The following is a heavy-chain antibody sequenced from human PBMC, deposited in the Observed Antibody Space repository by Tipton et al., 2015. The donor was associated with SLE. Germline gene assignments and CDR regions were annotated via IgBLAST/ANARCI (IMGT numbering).Heavy chain of an antibody. CDR1: GGSITGYS. J-gene: IGHJ2*01. CDR3: ARDRYCGGGSCPDWFFDI. V-gene: IGHV4-59*01. D-gene: IGHD2-15*01. CDR2: IYHSGST. Sequence: TLSLTCTVSGGSITGYSWSWVRQPPGKGLEWIGYIYHSGSTNYNPSLKSRVTMSVDTSESQFSLKLTSVTAAATAVYYCARDRYCGGGSCPDWFFDIWGRGALATVSS.